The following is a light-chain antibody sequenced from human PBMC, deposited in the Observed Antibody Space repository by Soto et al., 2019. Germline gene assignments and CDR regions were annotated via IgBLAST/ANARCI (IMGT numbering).Light chain of an antibody. J-gene: IGLJ3*02. CDR3: AAWDDSLSGTWV. CDR2: RNN. V-gene: IGLV1-47*01. Sequence: QSVLTQPPSASGTPGQRVTISCSGSSSNIGRNYVYWYQQLPGTAPKLLIYRNNQRPSGVPDRFSGSKSGTSASLAISGLRCEDEADYYCAAWDDSLSGTWVFGGGTKLTVL. CDR1: SSNIGRNY.